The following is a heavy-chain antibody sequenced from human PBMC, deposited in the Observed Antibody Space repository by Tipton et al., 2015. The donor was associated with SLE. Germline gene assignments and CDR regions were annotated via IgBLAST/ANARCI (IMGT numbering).Heavy chain of an antibody. V-gene: IGHV1-18*01. CDR2: ISPYTGNT. D-gene: IGHD6-25*01. CDR1: GYTFTSYD. J-gene: IGHJ3*02. CDR3: AERYDTFDI. Sequence: QVQLVQSGAEVKKPGTSVKVSCKASGYTFTSYDISWVRQAPGQGLEWMGWISPYTGNTKYAQRLQGRVTMTTDTPPTTAYMELRGLRFDDTAIYYCAERYDTFDIWGQGTMVTVSS.